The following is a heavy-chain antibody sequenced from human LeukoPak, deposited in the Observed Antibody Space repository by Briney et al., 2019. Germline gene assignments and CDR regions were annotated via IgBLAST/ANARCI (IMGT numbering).Heavy chain of an antibody. Sequence: GGSLRLSCAASGFTFSYYSMNWVRRAPGKGLEWLSYISSGGSTIKYADSVKGRFTISRDNAKNSLFLQMNSLRAEDTAVYYCARGANYDYVWGSYRYFDYWGQGTLVTVSS. J-gene: IGHJ4*02. CDR3: ARGANYDYVWGSYRYFDY. V-gene: IGHV3-48*01. CDR1: GFTFSYYS. CDR2: ISSGGSTI. D-gene: IGHD3-16*02.